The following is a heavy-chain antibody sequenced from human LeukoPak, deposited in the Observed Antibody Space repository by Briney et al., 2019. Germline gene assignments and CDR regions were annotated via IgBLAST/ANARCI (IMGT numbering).Heavy chain of an antibody. D-gene: IGHD3-3*01. CDR1: GFTFSSYW. Sequence: PGGSLRLSCAASGFTFSSYWMSWVRQALGKGLEWVANIKQDGSEKYYVDSVKGRFTISRDNAKNSLYLQMNSLRAEDTAVYYCARELHHDFWSGYYPAYYFDYWGQGTLVTVSS. V-gene: IGHV3-7*01. CDR3: ARELHHDFWSGYYPAYYFDY. CDR2: IKQDGSEK. J-gene: IGHJ4*02.